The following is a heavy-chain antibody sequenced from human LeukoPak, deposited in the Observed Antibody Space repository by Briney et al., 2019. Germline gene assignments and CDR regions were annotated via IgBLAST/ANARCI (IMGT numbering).Heavy chain of an antibody. D-gene: IGHD6-13*01. CDR3: ANGPSIAAAGSNHFDY. V-gene: IGHV3-74*01. CDR1: GFTFNTYW. J-gene: IGHJ4*02. CDR2: INSDGSST. Sequence: PGGSLRLSCAASGFTFNTYWMHWVRQSPGKGLVWVSRINSDGSSTTYADSVKGRFTISRDNSKNTLYLQMNSLRAEDTAVYYCANGPSIAAAGSNHFDYWGQGTLVTVSS.